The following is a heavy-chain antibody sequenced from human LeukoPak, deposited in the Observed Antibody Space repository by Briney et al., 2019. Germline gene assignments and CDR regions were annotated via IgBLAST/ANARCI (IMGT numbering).Heavy chain of an antibody. CDR2: ISSSGSTI. J-gene: IGHJ4*02. D-gene: IGHD3-10*01. V-gene: IGHV3-11*01. CDR1: GGSFSGYY. Sequence: LSLTCAVYGGSFSGYYWSWIRQAPGKGLEWVSYISSSGSTIYYADSVKGRFTISRDNAKNSLYLQMNSLRAEDTAVYYCARGDGSGPGSDYWGQGTLVTVSS. CDR3: ARGDGSGPGSDY.